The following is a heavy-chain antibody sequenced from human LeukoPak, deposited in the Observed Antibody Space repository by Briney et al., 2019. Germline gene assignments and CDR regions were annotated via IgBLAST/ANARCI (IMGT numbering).Heavy chain of an antibody. D-gene: IGHD5-18*01. CDR1: DGSIGTYY. J-gene: IGHJ4*02. CDR3: ARAGGVDTAMDANFDY. V-gene: IGHV4-59*01. CDR2: IYYSGRT. Sequence: KTSETLSLTCTISDGSIGTYYWNWIRQSPGKGLEWIGYIYYSGRTNYNSSLRSRLTMSIDTSKNQFSLKLSSVTAADTAVYYCARAGGVDTAMDANFDYWGQGTLVTVSS.